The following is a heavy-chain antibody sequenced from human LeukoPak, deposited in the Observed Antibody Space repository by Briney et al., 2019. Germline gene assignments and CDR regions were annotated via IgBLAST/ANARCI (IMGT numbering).Heavy chain of an antibody. CDR3: ARGQQLVLRYFDWLLPYFDY. V-gene: IGHV4-34*01. D-gene: IGHD3-9*01. J-gene: IGHJ4*02. CDR2: INHSGST. Sequence: PSETLSLTCAVYGGSFSGYYWSWIRHPPGKGLEWIGEINHSGSTNYNPSLKSRVTISVDTSKNQFSLKLSSVTAADTAVYYCARGQQLVLRYFDWLLPYFDYWGQGTLVTVSS. CDR1: GGSFSGYY.